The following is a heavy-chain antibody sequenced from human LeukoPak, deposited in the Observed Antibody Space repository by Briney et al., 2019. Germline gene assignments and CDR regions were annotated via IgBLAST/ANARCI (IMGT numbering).Heavy chain of an antibody. J-gene: IGHJ4*02. CDR3: ARGMAYYDFWSGYYFDY. CDR1: GYTFTGYY. D-gene: IGHD3-3*01. CDR2: INPNSGGT. V-gene: IGHV1-2*02. Sequence: ASMKVSCKASGYTFTGYYMHWVRQAPGQGLEWMGWINPNSGGTNYAQKFQGRVTMTRDTSISTAYMEPSRLRSDDTAVYYCARGMAYYDFWSGYYFDYWGQGTLVTVSS.